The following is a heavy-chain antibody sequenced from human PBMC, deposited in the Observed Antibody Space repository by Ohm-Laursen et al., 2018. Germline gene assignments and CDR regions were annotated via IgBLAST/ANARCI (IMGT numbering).Heavy chain of an antibody. Sequence: SLRLSCAASGFTFTRYWMHWVRQAPGKGLEWVSAISGSGGSTYYADSVKGRFTISRDNSKNTLYLQMNSLRAEDTAVYYCAKGDNYYDSSGYYDYWGQGTLVTVSS. J-gene: IGHJ4*02. D-gene: IGHD3-22*01. V-gene: IGHV3-23*01. CDR3: AKGDNYYDSSGYYDY. CDR2: ISGSGGST. CDR1: GFTFTRYW.